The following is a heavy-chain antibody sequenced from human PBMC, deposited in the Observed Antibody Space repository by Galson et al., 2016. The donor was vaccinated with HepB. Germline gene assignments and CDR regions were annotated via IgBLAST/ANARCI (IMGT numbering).Heavy chain of an antibody. D-gene: IGHD3-9*01. CDR3: AKERLVRRIFDH. CDR1: EFVFPNFR. Sequence: SLRLSCAASEFVFPNFRLSWARQAPGKGLEWVASINTTRTTYYLHSVQGRFTIPRDNSNNTLYLQMNGLRAEDTAVNYGAKERLVRRIFDHWGQGTLLTVSS. CDR2: SINTTRTT. J-gene: IGHJ4*02. V-gene: IGHV3-23*01.